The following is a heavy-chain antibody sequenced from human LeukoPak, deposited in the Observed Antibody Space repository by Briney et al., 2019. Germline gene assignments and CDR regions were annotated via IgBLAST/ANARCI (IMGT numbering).Heavy chain of an antibody. J-gene: IGHJ3*02. CDR3: ARSAGYYYDSSGYPDDAFDI. CDR1: GYTFTGYY. CDR2: INPNSGGT. Sequence: ASVKVSCKASGYTFTGYYMHWVRQAPGQGLEWMGWINPNSGGTNYAQKFQGRVTMTRDTSISIAYMELSRLRSDDTAVYYCARSAGYYYDSSGYPDDAFDIWGQGTMVTVSS. V-gene: IGHV1-2*02. D-gene: IGHD3-22*01.